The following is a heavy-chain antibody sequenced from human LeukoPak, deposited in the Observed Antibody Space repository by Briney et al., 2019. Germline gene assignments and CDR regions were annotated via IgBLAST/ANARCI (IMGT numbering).Heavy chain of an antibody. V-gene: IGHV3-30*02. CDR1: GFTFSSYG. D-gene: IGHD3-22*01. CDR3: AKDWGYYDSSGSWAFDI. CDR2: IRYDGSNR. J-gene: IGHJ3*02. Sequence: GGSLRLSCAASGFTFSSYGMHWVRQAPGKGLEWVAFIRYDGSNRYQADSVKGRFHISRDNSKNTLYLQMNSLRAEDTAVYYCAKDWGYYDSSGSWAFDIWGQGTMVTVSS.